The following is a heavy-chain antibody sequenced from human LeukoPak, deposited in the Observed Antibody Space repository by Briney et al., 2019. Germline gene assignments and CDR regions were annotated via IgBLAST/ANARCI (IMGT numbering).Heavy chain of an antibody. V-gene: IGHV4-39*07. CDR1: GGSISLSYYY. CDR2: VYYSGTT. D-gene: IGHD3-9*01. CDR3: ARPEGTRPVLRYFDWHTRNAFDI. Sequence: PSETLSLTCSVSGGSISLSYYYWGWIRQPPGKALEWIGSVYYSGTTSYNPSLKSRVTISVDTSKNQFSLKLSSVTAADTAVYYCARPEGTRPVLRYFDWHTRNAFDIWGQGTMVTVSS. J-gene: IGHJ3*02.